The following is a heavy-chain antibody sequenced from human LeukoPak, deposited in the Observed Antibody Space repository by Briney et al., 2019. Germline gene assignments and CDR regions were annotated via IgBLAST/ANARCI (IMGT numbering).Heavy chain of an antibody. Sequence: GGSLRLSCAASGFTFSSYWMHWVRHAPGKGLVWVSRISTDGSTTNYADSVRGRFTISRDNAEKTLYLQMNSLRGDDTAVYYCARGCYGDYVCLDNWGQGALVTVSS. CDR2: ISTDGSTT. D-gene: IGHD4-17*01. CDR3: ARGCYGDYVCLDN. J-gene: IGHJ4*02. V-gene: IGHV3-74*01. CDR1: GFTFSSYW.